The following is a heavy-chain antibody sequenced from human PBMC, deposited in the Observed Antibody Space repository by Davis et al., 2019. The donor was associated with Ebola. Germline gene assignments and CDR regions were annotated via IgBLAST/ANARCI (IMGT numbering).Heavy chain of an antibody. D-gene: IGHD2-2*01. CDR1: GFTFSSYA. CDR2: ISGSGGST. CDR3: ARDQVDQLLGLNNFDY. J-gene: IGHJ4*02. V-gene: IGHV3-23*01. Sequence: GESLKISCAASGFTFSSYAMSWVRQAPGKGLEWVSAISGSGGSTYYADSVKGRFTISRDNSKNTLYLQMNSLRAEDTAVYYCARDQVDQLLGLNNFDYWGQGTLVTVSS.